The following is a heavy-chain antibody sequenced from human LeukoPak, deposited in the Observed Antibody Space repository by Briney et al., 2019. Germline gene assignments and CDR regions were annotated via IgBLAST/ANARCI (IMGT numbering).Heavy chain of an antibody. CDR1: GGSISGYY. Sequence: PSETLSLTCTVSGGSISGYYWSWIRQPARRGLEWIGRIYTSGGTNYNPSLKSRVTMSVDTSKNQFSLKLISVTAADTAVYYCARDPTGTTNYWGQGSLVTVSS. D-gene: IGHD1-7*01. CDR3: ARDPTGTTNY. V-gene: IGHV4-4*07. J-gene: IGHJ4*02. CDR2: IYTSGGT.